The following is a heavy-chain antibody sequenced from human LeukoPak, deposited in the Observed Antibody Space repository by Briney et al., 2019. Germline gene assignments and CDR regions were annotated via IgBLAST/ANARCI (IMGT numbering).Heavy chain of an antibody. CDR3: ARDRLHYDSLTGYPAD. V-gene: IGHV3-23*01. J-gene: IGHJ4*02. Sequence: GGSLRLSCAVSGFTFSDYAMSWVRQAPGKGLEWVLGISFSGRSTNYADSVKGRFTISRDNSKNTLYLQMNSLRAEDTAVYYCARDRLHYDSLTGYPADWGQGTLVTVSS. CDR1: GFTFSDYA. D-gene: IGHD3-9*01. CDR2: ISFSGRST.